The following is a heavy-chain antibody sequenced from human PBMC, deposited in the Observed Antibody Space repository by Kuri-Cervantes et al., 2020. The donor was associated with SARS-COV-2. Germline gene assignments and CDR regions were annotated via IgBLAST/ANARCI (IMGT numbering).Heavy chain of an antibody. V-gene: IGHV3-30-3*01. CDR3: ARDRDYYSSGSWNY. CDR1: GFTFSSYA. J-gene: IGHJ4*02. D-gene: IGHD3-10*01. CDR2: ISYDGSNK. Sequence: GGSLRLSCAASGFTFSSYAMHWVRQAPGKGLEWVAVISYDGSNKYYADSVKGRFTISRDNSKNTLYRQMNSLRAEDTAVYYCARDRDYYSSGSWNYWGQGTLVTVSS.